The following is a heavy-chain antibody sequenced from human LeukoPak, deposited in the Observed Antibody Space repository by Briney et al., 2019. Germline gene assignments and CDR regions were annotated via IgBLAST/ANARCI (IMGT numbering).Heavy chain of an antibody. CDR3: AKGGAQQAVYYFDY. Sequence: GGSLSLSCAASGFTFSIYAMTWVRQAPGKGLEWVSGINGISGVTYYADSVKGRFTISRDNSRNTLFLQMSSLRPDDTAVYYCAKGGAQQAVYYFDYWGQGTLVTVSS. J-gene: IGHJ4*02. V-gene: IGHV3-23*01. CDR1: GFTFSIYA. D-gene: IGHD6-19*01. CDR2: INGISGVT.